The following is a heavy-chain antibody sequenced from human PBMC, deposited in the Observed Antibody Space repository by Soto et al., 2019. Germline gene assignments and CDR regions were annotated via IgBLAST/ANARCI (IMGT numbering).Heavy chain of an antibody. CDR2: ISAYNGNT. V-gene: IGHV1-18*04. CDR1: GYTFTSYG. D-gene: IGHD3-10*01. CDR3: AREFYYGSGTPADYYYGMDV. J-gene: IGHJ6*02. Sequence: ASEKVSCKASGYTFTSYGISWVRQAPGQGLEWVGWISAYNGNTNYAQKLQGRVTMTTDTSTSTAYMELRSLRSDDTAVYYCAREFYYGSGTPADYYYGMDVWGQGTTITVSS.